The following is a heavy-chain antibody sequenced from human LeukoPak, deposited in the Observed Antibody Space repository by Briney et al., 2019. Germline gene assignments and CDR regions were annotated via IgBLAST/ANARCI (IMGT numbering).Heavy chain of an antibody. J-gene: IGHJ3*02. CDR3: AKAHVLRYFDWLLNFDI. D-gene: IGHD3-9*01. V-gene: IGHV3-23*01. CDR1: GFTLCSYA. CDR2: IGSWDST. Sequence: PGVSLRLSCAASGFTLCSYAMRWVPRAPGKALEGVSAIGSWDSTYYADSVKGRFHISRDNSKNTLYLQMNSLRAEATGVYYCAKAHVLRYFDWLLNFDIWGQGTRVTGSS.